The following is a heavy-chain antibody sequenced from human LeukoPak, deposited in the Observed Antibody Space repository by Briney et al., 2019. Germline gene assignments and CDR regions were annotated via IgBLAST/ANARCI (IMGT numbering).Heavy chain of an antibody. CDR1: GFNFSDYY. CDR3: AVGLLEAQGWLQWLGTVYSMDV. J-gene: IGHJ6*02. D-gene: IGHD5-24*01. V-gene: IGHV3-11*01. CDR2: MSRRSAII. Sequence: GGSLRLSCVASGFNFSDYYMNWIRQSPGKGLEWISYMSRRSAIIYYADSVKGRFTISRDNARNSLYLQMNSLRVDDTAVYYCAVGLLEAQGWLQWLGTVYSMDVWGQGTPVTVSS.